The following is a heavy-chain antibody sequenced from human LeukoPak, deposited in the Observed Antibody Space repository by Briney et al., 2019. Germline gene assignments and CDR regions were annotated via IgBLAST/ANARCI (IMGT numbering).Heavy chain of an antibody. V-gene: IGHV4-34*01. D-gene: IGHD3-3*01. CDR3: ARSGYDFWSGRRGYYYYGMDV. CDR1: GGSFSGYY. J-gene: IGHJ6*02. Sequence: SETLSLTCAVYGGSFSGYYWSWIRQPPGKGLEWIGEINHSGSTNYNPSLKSRVTISVDTSKNQFSLKLSSVTAADTAVYYCARSGYDFWSGRRGYYYYGMDVWGQGTTVTVSS. CDR2: INHSGST.